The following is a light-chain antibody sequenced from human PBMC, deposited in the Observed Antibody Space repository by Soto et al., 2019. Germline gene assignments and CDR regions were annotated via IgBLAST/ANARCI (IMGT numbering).Light chain of an antibody. CDR2: DAS. Sequence: EIVLTQSPATLSLSPGERATLSCRASQSVSSYLAWYQQKPGQAPRLLIYDASNRATGIPARFSGSGSGTDFTLTISSLEPEDFEVYYCQQRRNWPLTFGPGTKVDIK. V-gene: IGKV3-11*01. J-gene: IGKJ3*01. CDR3: QQRRNWPLT. CDR1: QSVSSY.